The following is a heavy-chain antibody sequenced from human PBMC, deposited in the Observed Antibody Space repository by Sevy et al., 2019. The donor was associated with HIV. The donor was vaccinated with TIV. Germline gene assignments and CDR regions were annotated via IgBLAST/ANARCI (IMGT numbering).Heavy chain of an antibody. V-gene: IGHV3-23*01. J-gene: IGHJ3*02. CDR3: AKGWGWQRLVRAFDI. CDR2: ISGSGGST. CDR1: GFTFSSYA. Sequence: GGYLRLSCAASGFTFSSYAMSCVRQAPGKGLEWVSAISGSGGSTYYADSVKGRFTISRDNSKNTLYLQMNSLRAEDPAVYYCAKGWGWQRLVRAFDIWGQGTPVTVSS. D-gene: IGHD6-13*01.